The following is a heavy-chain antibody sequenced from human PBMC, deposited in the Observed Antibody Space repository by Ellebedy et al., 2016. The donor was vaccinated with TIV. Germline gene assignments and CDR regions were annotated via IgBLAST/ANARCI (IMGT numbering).Heavy chain of an antibody. CDR3: ARGGASSEWFDS. Sequence: SETLSLTXSVSGASISSDYWSWIRQPPGRGLEWIGWIHYGGSTNYNPSLKSRVTLLLDTSRSQFSLKLGSVTAADTAVYYCARGGASSEWFDSWGQGTLVIVSS. V-gene: IGHV4-59*01. D-gene: IGHD4/OR15-4a*01. CDR1: GASISSDY. J-gene: IGHJ5*01. CDR2: IHYGGST.